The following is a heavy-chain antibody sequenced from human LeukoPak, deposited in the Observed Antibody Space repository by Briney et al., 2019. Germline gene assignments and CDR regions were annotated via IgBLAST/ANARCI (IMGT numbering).Heavy chain of an antibody. CDR2: INPNSGGT. J-gene: IGHJ6*02. V-gene: IGHV1-2*02. CDR1: GYTFTSYY. Sequence: ASVKVSCKASGYTFTSYYMHWVRQAPGQGLEWMGWINPNSGGTNYAQKFQGRVTMTRDTSISIAYMELSRLRSDDTAVYYCARESPDYDFWSGYYPKTNYGMDVWGQGTTVTVSS. D-gene: IGHD3-3*01. CDR3: ARESPDYDFWSGYYPKTNYGMDV.